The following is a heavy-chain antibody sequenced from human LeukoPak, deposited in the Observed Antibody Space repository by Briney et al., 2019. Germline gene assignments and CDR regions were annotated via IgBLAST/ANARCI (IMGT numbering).Heavy chain of an antibody. J-gene: IGHJ4*02. CDR3: ARKRGTFDY. V-gene: IGHV5-51*01. Sequence: GESLKIPCQGSGYSFASYWIGWVRQMPGKGLEWMGINYPGDSDTTYNPSFQGQVTISADKSISTAYLQWSSLKASDTAMYYCARKRGTFDYWGQGTLVTVSS. CDR2: NYPGDSDT. CDR1: GYSFASYW.